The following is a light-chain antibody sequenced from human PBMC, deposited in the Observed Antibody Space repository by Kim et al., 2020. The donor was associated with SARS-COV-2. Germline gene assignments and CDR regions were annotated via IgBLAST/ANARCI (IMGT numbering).Light chain of an antibody. J-gene: IGKJ2*01. V-gene: IGKV3-11*01. CDR3: QLRYNWPPMFT. Sequence: GASATIACRASESVRHNLAWYHPKPGQSPRLLMYDASNRAAGVPARFSGSVSETDFTLTISSLEPEDFAVYYCQLRYNWPPMFTFGQGTKLEI. CDR2: DAS. CDR1: ESVRHN.